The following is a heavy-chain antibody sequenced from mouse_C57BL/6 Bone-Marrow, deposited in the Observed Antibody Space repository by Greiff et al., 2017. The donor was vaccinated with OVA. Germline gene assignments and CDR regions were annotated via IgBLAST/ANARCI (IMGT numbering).Heavy chain of an antibody. D-gene: IGHD2-4*01. V-gene: IGHV1-59*01. J-gene: IGHJ3*01. CDR2: IDPSDSYT. CDR1: GYTFTSYW. CDR3: ARKRVYYDYAWFAY. Sequence: QVQLQQPGAELVRPGTSVKLSCKASGYTFTSYWMHWVKQRPGQGLEWIGVIDPSDSYTNYNQKFKGKATLTVDTSSRTAYIQLSSLTSEDSAVYYCARKRVYYDYAWFAYWGQGTLVTVSA.